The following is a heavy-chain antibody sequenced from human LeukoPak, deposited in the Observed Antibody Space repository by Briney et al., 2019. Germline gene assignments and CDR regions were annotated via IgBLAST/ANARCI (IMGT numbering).Heavy chain of an antibody. V-gene: IGHV4-34*01. J-gene: IGHJ4*02. CDR1: GGSFSGYY. CDR2: INHSGST. Sequence: SETLSLTCAVYGGSFSGYYWSWIRQPPGKGLEWIGEINHSGSTNYNPSLKSRVTISVDTSKNQFSPKLSSVTAADTAVYYCARTGSSSPFDYWGQGTLVTVSS. CDR3: ARTGSSSPFDY. D-gene: IGHD6-13*01.